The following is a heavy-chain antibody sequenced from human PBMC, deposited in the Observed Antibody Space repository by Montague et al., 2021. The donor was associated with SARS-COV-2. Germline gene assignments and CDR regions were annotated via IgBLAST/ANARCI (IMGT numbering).Heavy chain of an antibody. CDR2: ISAYSGDT. CDR1: GYSFMSYG. V-gene: IGHV1-18*01. D-gene: IGHD5-12*01. J-gene: IGHJ4*02. Sequence: SVRVSCKASGYSFMSYGISWVRQAPGQGLEWMGWISAYSGDTIYAQKFQGRVTMTTDTSTSAAYMELRSLRSDDTAVYYCARAREWLRGGGLCDYWGQGTLATVSS. CDR3: ARAREWLRGGGLCDY.